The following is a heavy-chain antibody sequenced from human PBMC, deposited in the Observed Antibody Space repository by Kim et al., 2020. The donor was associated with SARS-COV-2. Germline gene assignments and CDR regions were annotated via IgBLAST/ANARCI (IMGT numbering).Heavy chain of an antibody. J-gene: IGHJ5*02. Sequence: SETLSLTCTVSGGSISSITYYWGWIRRPPGKGLEWIGSISYNGRSYYNPSLKSRVAISVDTSNDQFSLKLSSVTAADTALYYCVGHATKSTSWSERFGNFFDPWGQGTPVTVSS. D-gene: IGHD6-13*01. CDR1: GGSISSITYY. V-gene: IGHV4-39*01. CDR2: ISYNGRS. CDR3: VGHATKSTSWSERFGNFFDP.